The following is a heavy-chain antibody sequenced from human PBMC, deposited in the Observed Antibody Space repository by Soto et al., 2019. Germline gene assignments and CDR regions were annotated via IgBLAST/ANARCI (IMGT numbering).Heavy chain of an antibody. D-gene: IGHD3-10*01. J-gene: IGHJ5*02. Sequence: SLTRPLTCAFYGLSFRCPYLNLLRPPPGKGLEWIGYIYYSGSTNYNPSLKSRVTISVDTSKNQFSLKLSPVTAADTAVYYCATDYSGPGSYYNWFDPWGQGTLVTVSS. CDR2: IYYSGST. CDR1: GLSFRCPY. V-gene: IGHV4-59*11. CDR3: ATDYSGPGSYYNWFDP.